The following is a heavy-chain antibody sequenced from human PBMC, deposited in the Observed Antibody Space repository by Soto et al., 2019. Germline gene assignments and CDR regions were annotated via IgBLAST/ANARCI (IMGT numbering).Heavy chain of an antibody. CDR1: GGSFSGYY. V-gene: IGHV4-34*01. CDR2: INHSGST. Sequence: SETLSLTCAVYGGSFSGYYWSWIRQPPGKGLEWIGEINHSGSTNYNPSLKSRVTISVDTSKNQFSLKLSSVTAADTAVYYCARGLYTRDRDHNRYFRHWGQGTLVTVSS. J-gene: IGHJ1*01. D-gene: IGHD6-13*01. CDR3: ARGLYTRDRDHNRYFRH.